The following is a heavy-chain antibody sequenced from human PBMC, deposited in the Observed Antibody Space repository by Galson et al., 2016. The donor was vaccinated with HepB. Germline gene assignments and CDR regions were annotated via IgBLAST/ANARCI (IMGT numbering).Heavy chain of an antibody. Sequence: SLRLSCAASGFTFSSYAMRWVRQAPGKGLEWVSGISGSGGSTYYADSVRGRFTISRDNSKNTLYLQMNSLRAEDTAVYFCAKEMVRGVFTINWFGTWGQGTQVSVSS. V-gene: IGHV3-23*01. CDR1: GFTFSSYA. CDR2: ISGSGGST. D-gene: IGHD3-10*01. J-gene: IGHJ5*02. CDR3: AKEMVRGVFTINWFGT.